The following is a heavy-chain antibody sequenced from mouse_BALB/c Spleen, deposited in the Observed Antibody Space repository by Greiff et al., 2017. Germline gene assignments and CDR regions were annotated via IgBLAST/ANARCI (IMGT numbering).Heavy chain of an antibody. D-gene: IGHD2-3*01. CDR1: GYTFTSYW. V-gene: IGHV1-87*01. Sequence: VQLQQSGAELARPGASVKLSCKASGYTFTSYWMQWVKQRPGQGLEWIGAIYPGDGDTRYTQKFKGKATLTADKSSSTAYMQLSSLASEDSAVYYCARGWFGMDYWGQGTSVTVSS. J-gene: IGHJ4*01. CDR2: IYPGDGDT. CDR3: ARGWFGMDY.